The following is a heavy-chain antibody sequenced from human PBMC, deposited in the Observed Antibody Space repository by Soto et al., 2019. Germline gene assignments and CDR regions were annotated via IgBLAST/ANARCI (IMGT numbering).Heavy chain of an antibody. D-gene: IGHD6-13*01. J-gene: IGHJ6*02. Sequence: SETLSLTCAVYGGSFSCYYWSWIRQAPGKGLEWIGEINHSGSTNYNPSLKSRVTISVDTSKNQFSLKLSSVTAADTAVYYCARVSIAAAGFYYYYGMDVWGQGTTVTVSS. V-gene: IGHV4-34*01. CDR3: ARVSIAAAGFYYYYGMDV. CDR1: GGSFSCYY. CDR2: INHSGST.